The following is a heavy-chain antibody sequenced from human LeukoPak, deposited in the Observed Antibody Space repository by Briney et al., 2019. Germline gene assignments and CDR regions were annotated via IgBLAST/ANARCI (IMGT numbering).Heavy chain of an antibody. CDR2: ISGSGGST. Sequence: GGALRLSCAASGCTFSSYWMSWVRQAPGKGLEWVSAISGSGGSTYYADSVKGRFTISRDNAKKTLYLEMNSLRMEDTAIYYCATSRVFDYWGQGTLVTVSS. J-gene: IGHJ4*02. CDR1: GCTFSSYW. V-gene: IGHV3-23*01. CDR3: ATSRVFDY.